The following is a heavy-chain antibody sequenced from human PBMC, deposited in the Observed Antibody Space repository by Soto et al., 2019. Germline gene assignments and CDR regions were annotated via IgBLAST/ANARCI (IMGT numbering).Heavy chain of an antibody. Sequence: QVQLVESGGGVVQPGTSLRLSCAASGFPFNNYAMHWVRQRPGKGLDWVAVISYDGSNSYYSDSVKGRFTVSRDRSKNTLSLQMNCLRVEDPAVYYCAKGILSATFAPYAMDVWGQGTTVTVSS. J-gene: IGHJ6*02. CDR2: ISYDGSNS. V-gene: IGHV3-30*18. D-gene: IGHD3-16*01. CDR3: AKGILSATFAPYAMDV. CDR1: GFPFNNYA.